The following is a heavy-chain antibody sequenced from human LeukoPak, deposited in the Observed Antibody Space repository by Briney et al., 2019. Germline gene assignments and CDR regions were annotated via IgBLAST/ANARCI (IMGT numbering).Heavy chain of an antibody. CDR2: IYHSGST. J-gene: IGHJ5*02. V-gene: IGHV4-30-2*01. D-gene: IGHD3-10*01. CDR1: AGSISSGGYS. Sequence: SQTLSLTCAVSAGSISSGGYSWSWIRQPPGKGLEWIGYIYHSGSTYYNPSLKSRVTISVDRSKNQFSLKLSSVTAADTAVYYCARGRITMVRGVIISDWFDPWGQGTLVTVSS. CDR3: ARGRITMVRGVIISDWFDP.